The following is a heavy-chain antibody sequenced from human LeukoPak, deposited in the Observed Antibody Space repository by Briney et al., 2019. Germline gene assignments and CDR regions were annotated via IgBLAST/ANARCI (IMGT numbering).Heavy chain of an antibody. Sequence: SETLSLTCTVSGGSISSYHWSWIRQPPGKGLEWIGYIYYSGSTNYNPSLKSRVTISVDTSKNQFSLKLSSVTAADTAVYYCAREAYCGGDCYSGFDYWGQGTLVAVSS. CDR3: AREAYCGGDCYSGFDY. CDR2: IYYSGST. CDR1: GGSISSYH. D-gene: IGHD2-21*02. J-gene: IGHJ4*02. V-gene: IGHV4-59*01.